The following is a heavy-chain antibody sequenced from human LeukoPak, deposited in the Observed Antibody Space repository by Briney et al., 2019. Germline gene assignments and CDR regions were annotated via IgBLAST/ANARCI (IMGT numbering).Heavy chain of an antibody. CDR1: GGPFSGYY. V-gene: IGHV4-34*01. CDR2: INHSGST. J-gene: IGHJ6*02. CDR3: ARPGLNYYGMDV. Sequence: SETLSLTCAVYGGPFSGYYWSWIRQPPGKGLEWIGEINHSGSTNYNPSLKSRVTISVDTSKNQFSLELSSVTAADTAVYYCARPGLNYYGMDVWGQGTTVTVSS.